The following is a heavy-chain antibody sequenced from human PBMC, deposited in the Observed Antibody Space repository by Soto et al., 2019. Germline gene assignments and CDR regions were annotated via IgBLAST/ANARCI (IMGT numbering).Heavy chain of an antibody. D-gene: IGHD3-3*01. J-gene: IGHJ4*02. CDR1: GFTFSSYA. CDR2: ISGSGGST. CDR3: AKDREVLRFLEWLLPFDY. Sequence: GGSLRLSCAASGFTFSSYAMSWVRQAPGKGLEWVSAISGSGGSTYYADSVKGRFTISRDNSKNTLYLQMNSLRAEDTAVYYCAKDREVLRFLEWLLPFDYWGQGTLVTVSS. V-gene: IGHV3-23*01.